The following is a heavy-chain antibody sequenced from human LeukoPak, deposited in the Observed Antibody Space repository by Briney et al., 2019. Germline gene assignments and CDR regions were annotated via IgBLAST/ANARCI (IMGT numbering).Heavy chain of an antibody. V-gene: IGHV3-23*01. CDR1: GFTFSSYA. CDR3: AKPRADYGDSIFDY. D-gene: IGHD4-17*01. J-gene: IGHJ4*02. Sequence: GGSLRLSCAASGFTFSSYAMSWVRQAPGKGLEWVSAISGSGGSTYYADSVKGRFTISRDNSKNTLYLQMNSLRAEDTAVYHCAKPRADYGDSIFDYWGQGTLVTVSS. CDR2: ISGSGGST.